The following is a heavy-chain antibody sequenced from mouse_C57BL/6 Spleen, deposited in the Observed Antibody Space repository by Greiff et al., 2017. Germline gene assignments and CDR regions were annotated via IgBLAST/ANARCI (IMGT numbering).Heavy chain of an antibody. J-gene: IGHJ4*01. CDR1: GYTFTDYE. CDR3: TPRGAMDY. Sequence: QVQLQQSGAELVRPGASVTLSCKASGYTFTDYEMHWVKQTPVHGLEWIGAIDPETGGTAYNQKFKGKAILTADKSSSTAYMELRSLTAEDSAVYYCTPRGAMDYWGQGTSVTVSS. CDR2: IDPETGGT. V-gene: IGHV1-15*01.